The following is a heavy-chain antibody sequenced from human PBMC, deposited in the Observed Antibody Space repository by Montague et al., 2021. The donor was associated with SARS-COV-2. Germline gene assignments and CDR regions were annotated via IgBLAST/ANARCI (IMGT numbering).Heavy chain of an antibody. V-gene: IGHV4-34*01. CDR1: GGSFSGYY. Sequence: SETLSLTCAVHGGSFSGYYWSWIRQPPGKGLEWIGEINHSGSTNYSPSLKSRVTISVDTSKNQFSLKLSSVTAADTAVYYCARGRGIQLWFNYYYYMDVWGKGTTVTVSS. CDR3: ARGRGIQLWFNYYYYMDV. J-gene: IGHJ6*03. CDR2: INHSGST. D-gene: IGHD5-18*01.